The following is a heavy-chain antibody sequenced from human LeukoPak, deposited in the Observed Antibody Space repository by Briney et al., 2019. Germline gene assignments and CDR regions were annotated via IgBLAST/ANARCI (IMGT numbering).Heavy chain of an antibody. D-gene: IGHD3-9*01. V-gene: IGHV3-23*01. CDR1: GSTFSSYA. CDR3: AREGQGYYDILTGRPFFDY. J-gene: IGHJ4*02. CDR2: ISGSGGST. Sequence: PGGSLRLSCAASGSTFSSYAMSWVRQAPGKGLEWVSAISGSGGSTYYADSVKGRFTISRDNSKNTLYLQMNSLRAEDTAVYYCAREGQGYYDILTGRPFFDYWGQGTLVTVSS.